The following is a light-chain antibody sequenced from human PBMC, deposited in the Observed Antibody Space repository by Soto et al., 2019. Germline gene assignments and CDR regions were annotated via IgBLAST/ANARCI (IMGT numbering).Light chain of an antibody. CDR1: SSDVAAYNY. J-gene: IGLJ2*01. CDR3: TSYSSGSSLVI. Sequence: QSALTQPASVSGSPGQSITISCTGTSSDVAAYNYVSWYRQHPGNAPKLIIYEVTNRPSGISNRFSGSKSGNTASLTISGLQADDESYYYCTSYSSGSSLVIFGGGTKVTVL. CDR2: EVT. V-gene: IGLV2-14*01.